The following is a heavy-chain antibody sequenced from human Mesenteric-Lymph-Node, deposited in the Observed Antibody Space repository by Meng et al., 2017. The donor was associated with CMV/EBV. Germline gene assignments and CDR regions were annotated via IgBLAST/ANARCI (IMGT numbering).Heavy chain of an antibody. Sequence: SETLSLTCTVSGGSISSSSYYWGWIRQPPGKGLEWIGSIYYSGSTYYNPSLKSRVTISVDTSKNQFSLKLSSVTAADTAVYYCARGIAVAGTWSDPWGQGTLVTVSS. V-gene: IGHV4-39*01. CDR2: IYYSGST. CDR3: ARGIAVAGTWSDP. J-gene: IGHJ5*02. D-gene: IGHD6-19*01. CDR1: GGSISSSSYY.